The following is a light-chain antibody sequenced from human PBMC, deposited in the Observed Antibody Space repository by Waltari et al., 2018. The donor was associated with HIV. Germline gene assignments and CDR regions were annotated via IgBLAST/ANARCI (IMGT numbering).Light chain of an antibody. CDR2: DAS. J-gene: IGKJ3*01. V-gene: IGKV3-11*01. CDR1: QSVSSY. Sequence: EIVLTQSPATLSLSPGERATLSCRASQSVSSYLAWYQQKPGQAPRLLIYDASNRATGIPARFSGSWSGTDFTLSISSREPEDFAVYYCQQRSNWPPVFGPGTKVDIK. CDR3: QQRSNWPPV.